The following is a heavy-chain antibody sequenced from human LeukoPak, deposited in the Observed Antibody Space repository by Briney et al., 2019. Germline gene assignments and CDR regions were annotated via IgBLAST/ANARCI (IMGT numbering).Heavy chain of an antibody. CDR2: ISVYDGRT. J-gene: IGHJ4*02. CDR3: ARDPITATGRRYFDY. CDR1: GYIFTSYD. Sequence: ASVTVSCKASGYIFTSYDISWVRQAPGQGLEWMGWISVYDGRTNYAQKLQGRVTMTTDTSTSTAYMELRSLRSDDTAVYYCARDPITATGRRYFDYWGQGTLVTVSS. D-gene: IGHD6-13*01. V-gene: IGHV1-18*01.